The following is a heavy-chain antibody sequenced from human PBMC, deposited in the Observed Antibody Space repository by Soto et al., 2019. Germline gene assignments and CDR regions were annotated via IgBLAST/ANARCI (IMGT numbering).Heavy chain of an antibody. J-gene: IGHJ4*02. CDR3: ARHYDSSGYNDY. CDR1: GFTFSSYS. D-gene: IGHD3-22*01. V-gene: IGHV3-21*01. CDR2: ISSSSSYI. Sequence: EVQLVESGGGLVKPGGSLRLSCAASGFTFSSYSMNWVRQAPGKGLEWVSSISSSSSYIYYADSVKGRFTISRDNAKNSLYLQMNSLRAEDMAVYYCARHYDSSGYNDYWGQGTLVTVSS.